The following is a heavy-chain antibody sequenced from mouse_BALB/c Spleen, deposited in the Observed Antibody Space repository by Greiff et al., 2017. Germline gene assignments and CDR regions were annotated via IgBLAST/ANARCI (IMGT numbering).Heavy chain of an antibody. V-gene: IGHV3-8*02. CDR3: ATTYYGNYWFAY. J-gene: IGHJ3*01. D-gene: IGHD2-10*01. Sequence: EVKLMESGPSLVKPSQTLSLTCSVTGDSITSGYWNWIRKFPGNKLEYMGYISYSGSTYYNPSLKSRISITRDTSKNQYYLQLNSVTTEDTATYYCATTYYGNYWFAYWGQGTLVTVSA. CDR2: ISYSGST. CDR1: GDSITSGY.